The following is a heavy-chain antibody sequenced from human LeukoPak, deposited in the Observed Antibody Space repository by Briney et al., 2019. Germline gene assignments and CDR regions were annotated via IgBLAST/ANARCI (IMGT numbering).Heavy chain of an antibody. Sequence: ASVKVSCTASGGTFSSYAISWVRQAPGQGLEWMGRIIPILGIANYAQKFQGRVTITADKSTSTAYMELSSLRSEDTAVYYCARVADHLIGYCSGGSCYSYWFDPWGQGTLVTVSS. V-gene: IGHV1-69*04. D-gene: IGHD2-15*01. CDR2: IIPILGIA. J-gene: IGHJ5*02. CDR3: ARVADHLIGYCSGGSCYSYWFDP. CDR1: GGTFSSYA.